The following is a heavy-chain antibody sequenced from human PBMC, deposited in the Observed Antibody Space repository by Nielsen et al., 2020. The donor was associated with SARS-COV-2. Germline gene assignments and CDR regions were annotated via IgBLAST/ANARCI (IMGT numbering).Heavy chain of an antibody. V-gene: IGHV4-31*03. Sequence: SETLSLTCTVSGGSISSGGYYWSWIRQHPGKGLEWIRYIYYSGSTYYNPSLKSRVTISVDTSKNQFSLKLSSVTAADTAVYYCARGGSGNWNYAKKFDYWGQGTLVTVSS. D-gene: IGHD1-7*01. J-gene: IGHJ4*02. CDR2: IYYSGST. CDR1: GGSISSGGYY. CDR3: ARGGSGNWNYAKKFDY.